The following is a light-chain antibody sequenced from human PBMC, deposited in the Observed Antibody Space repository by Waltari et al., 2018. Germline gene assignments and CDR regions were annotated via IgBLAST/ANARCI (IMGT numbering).Light chain of an antibody. J-gene: IGKJ2*01. CDR2: DAS. V-gene: IGKV3-11*01. Sequence: IVLTQSPATLSLSPGERAPLSSRASPPVRTFLTWYQQKPGQAPRLLIFDASSRATGIPAKFRGSGSGTDFTLTVSNLEPEDFAVYFCQQRSNWPYTFGQGTRVDIK. CDR3: QQRSNWPYT. CDR1: PPVRTF.